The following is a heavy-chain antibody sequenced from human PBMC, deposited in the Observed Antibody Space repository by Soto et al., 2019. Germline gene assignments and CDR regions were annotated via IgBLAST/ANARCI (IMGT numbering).Heavy chain of an antibody. J-gene: IGHJ4*02. Sequence: EVQLVESGGGLVQPGGSLKLSCAASGFTFSGSAMHWVRQASGKGLEWVGRIRSKANSYATADAASVKGRYTISRDDSKHTAYLQMNSRKTEDTAVYYCTMTTVTTWGYWGQGTLVTVSS. V-gene: IGHV3-73*01. CDR2: IRSKANSYAT. CDR1: GFTFSGSA. CDR3: TMTTVTTWGY. D-gene: IGHD4-17*01.